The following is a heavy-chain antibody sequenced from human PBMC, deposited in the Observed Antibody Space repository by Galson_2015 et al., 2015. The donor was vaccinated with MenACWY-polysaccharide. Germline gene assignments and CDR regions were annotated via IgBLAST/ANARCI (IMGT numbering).Heavy chain of an antibody. Sequence: SLRLPCAASGFTFGDYAMAWFRQAPGKGLEWVGFIRCKASGETTGYAASVKGRFTISRDDSKSTAYLQMNSLQTEDTGIYYCTRVRPIDYWGQGTLVTVSS. D-gene: IGHD3-10*01. J-gene: IGHJ4*02. CDR2: IRCKASGETT. CDR1: GFTFGDYA. CDR3: TRVRPIDY. V-gene: IGHV3-49*03.